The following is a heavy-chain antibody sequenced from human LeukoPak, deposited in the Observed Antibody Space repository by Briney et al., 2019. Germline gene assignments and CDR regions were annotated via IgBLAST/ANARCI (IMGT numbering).Heavy chain of an antibody. CDR3: VRGSTHDY. Sequence: PSETLSLTCAVYGGSFSGYYWTWIRQPPGKGLEWIGEINDNESTNYNPSLKSRVTISVDTSKNQFSLRLSSVSAADTAVYYCVRGSTHDYWGQGTLVTVSS. CDR1: GGSFSGYY. J-gene: IGHJ4*02. CDR2: INDNEST. V-gene: IGHV4-34*01.